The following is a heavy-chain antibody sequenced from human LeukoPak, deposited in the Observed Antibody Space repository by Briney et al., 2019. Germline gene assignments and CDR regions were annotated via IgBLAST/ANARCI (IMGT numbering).Heavy chain of an antibody. D-gene: IGHD3-10*01. V-gene: IGHV3-30-3*01. Sequence: GGSLRLSCAASGFTFSSYAMHWVRQAPGKGLEWVAVISYDGSNKYYADSVKGRFTISRDNSKNTLYLQMNSLRAEDTAVYYCARGRGGLLWFGELLSNYFDYWGQGTLVTVSS. J-gene: IGHJ4*02. CDR3: ARGRGGLLWFGELLSNYFDY. CDR1: GFTFSSYA. CDR2: ISYDGSNK.